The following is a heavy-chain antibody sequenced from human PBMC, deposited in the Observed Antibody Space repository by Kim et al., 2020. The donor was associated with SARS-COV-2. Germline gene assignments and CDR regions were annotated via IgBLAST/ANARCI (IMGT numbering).Heavy chain of an antibody. Sequence: ASVKVSCKASGYTFTSYGISWMRQAPGQGLEWMGWISAYNGNTNYAQKLQGRVTMTTDTSTSTAYMELRSLRSDDTAVYYCARVYSSGWYAVRENWFDPWGQGTLVTVSS. CDR2: ISAYNGNT. D-gene: IGHD6-19*01. V-gene: IGHV1-18*01. J-gene: IGHJ5*02. CDR1: GYTFTSYG. CDR3: ARVYSSGWYAVRENWFDP.